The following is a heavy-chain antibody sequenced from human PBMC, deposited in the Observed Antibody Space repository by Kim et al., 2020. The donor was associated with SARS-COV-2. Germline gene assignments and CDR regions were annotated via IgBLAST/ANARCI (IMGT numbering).Heavy chain of an antibody. Sequence: GGSLRLSCAASGFTFSSYGIHWVRQAPGKGLEWVATVSHDEVNKYYVDAMKGRSTISRDNSRNTLYLQVNSLRVEDTAVYYCARELCYSDTSGRIGGSFDMWGQGT. V-gene: IGHV3-30*03. D-gene: IGHD3-22*01. CDR1: GFTFSSYG. J-gene: IGHJ3*02. CDR3: ARELCYSDTSGRIGGSFDM. CDR2: VSHDEVNK.